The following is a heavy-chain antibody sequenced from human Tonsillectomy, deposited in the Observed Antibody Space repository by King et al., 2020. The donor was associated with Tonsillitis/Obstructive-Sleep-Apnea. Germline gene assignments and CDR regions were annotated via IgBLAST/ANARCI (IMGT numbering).Heavy chain of an antibody. CDR1: GFTFSSHA. Sequence: VQLVESGGGLVQPGGSLRLSCAASGFTFSSHAMSWVRQAPGKGLEGGSAISGSGGSTFYADSVKGRFTISRDNSKNTLYLQMNSLRAEDTAVYYCAKARGFPGSSALDYWGQGTLVTVSS. V-gene: IGHV3-23*04. CDR2: ISGSGGST. CDR3: AKARGFPGSSALDY. J-gene: IGHJ4*02. D-gene: IGHD6-6*01.